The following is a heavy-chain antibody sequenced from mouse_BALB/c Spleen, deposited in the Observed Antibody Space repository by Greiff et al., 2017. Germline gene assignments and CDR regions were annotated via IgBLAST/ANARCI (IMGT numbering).Heavy chain of an antibody. Sequence: QVQLQQSGAELVKPGASVKLSCKASGYTFTSYYMYWVKQRPGQGLEWIGEINPSNGGTNFNEKFKSKATLTVDKSSSTAYMQLSSLTSEDSAVYYCTRSLRPLYYYAMDYWGQGTSVTVSS. D-gene: IGHD1-2*01. CDR2: INPSNGGT. V-gene: IGHV1S81*02. CDR3: TRSLRPLYYYAMDY. J-gene: IGHJ4*01. CDR1: GYTFTSYY.